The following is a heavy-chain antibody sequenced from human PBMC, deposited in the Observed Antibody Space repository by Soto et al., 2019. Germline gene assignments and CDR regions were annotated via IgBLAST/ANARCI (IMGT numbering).Heavy chain of an antibody. D-gene: IGHD3-3*01. Sequence: GGSLRLSCTASGFIFGDYAMSWFRRAPGKGLEWVGFIRSKPYGGTTEYAASVKGRFTISRDDSERVANLQMNSLKTEDTAVYYCATTYYDFWSGYRSYYYGMDVWGQGTTVTVSS. CDR2: IRSKPYGGTT. J-gene: IGHJ6*02. CDR1: GFIFGDYA. CDR3: ATTYYDFWSGYRSYYYGMDV. V-gene: IGHV3-49*03.